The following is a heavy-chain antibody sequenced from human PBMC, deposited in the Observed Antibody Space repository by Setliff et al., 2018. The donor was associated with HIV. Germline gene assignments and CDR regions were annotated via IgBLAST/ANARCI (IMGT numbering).Heavy chain of an antibody. CDR3: ARRGVCSGGKCPSHAMDV. J-gene: IGHJ6*02. V-gene: IGHV3-23*01. Sequence: PGGSLRLSCAASGFTFTDYSMSWVRQAPGRGLEWVSAINGGGDSTYYADSVKGRFTISRDNSKNTLHLQMNSLRADDTAVYYCARRGVCSGGKCPSHAMDVWGQGTTVTVSS. CDR1: GFTFTDYS. D-gene: IGHD2-15*01. CDR2: INGGGDST.